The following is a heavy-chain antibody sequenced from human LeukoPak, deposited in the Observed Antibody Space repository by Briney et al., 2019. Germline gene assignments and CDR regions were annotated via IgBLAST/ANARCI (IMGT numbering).Heavy chain of an antibody. D-gene: IGHD2-2*02. CDR3: ARESGGNTPYYFDY. V-gene: IGHV3-30*04. CDR1: GFTFSSYA. Sequence: GGSLILSCAASGFTFSSYALHWVRQAPGKGLEWVAVISYDDGSNKYYADSVKGRFTISRDNSKNTLYLQMNSLRTEDTAVYYCARESGGNTPYYFDYWGQGTLVTVSS. CDR2: ISYDDGSNK. J-gene: IGHJ4*02.